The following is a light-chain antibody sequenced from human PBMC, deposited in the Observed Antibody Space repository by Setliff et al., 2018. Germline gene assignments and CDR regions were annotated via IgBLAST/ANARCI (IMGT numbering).Light chain of an antibody. CDR2: GNN. CDR1: SSNIGAGYD. V-gene: IGLV1-40*01. Sequence: QSVLTQPPSVSGAPGQRVTISCAGSSSNIGAGYDVHWYQQLPGIAPKLLIYGNNIRPSGVPDRFSGSQSGTSASLAITGLHAEDEADYYCAAENDNLNGYVFGTGTKVTVL. CDR3: AAENDNLNGYV. J-gene: IGLJ1*01.